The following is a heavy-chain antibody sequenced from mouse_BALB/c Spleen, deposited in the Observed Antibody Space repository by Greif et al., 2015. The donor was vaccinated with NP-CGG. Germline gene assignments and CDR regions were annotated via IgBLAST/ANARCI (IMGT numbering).Heavy chain of an antibody. CDR2: IHPSDSET. CDR3: ARWGLRSYFDY. V-gene: IGHV1-61*01. D-gene: IGHD3-3*01. CDR1: GYSFTSYW. Sequence: QVQLQQSGAELVRPGASVKLSCKASGYSFTSYWMNWVKQRPGQGLEWMGMIHPSDSETRLNQKFKDKATLTVDKSSSTAYMQLSSPTSEDSAVYYCARWGLRSYFDYWGQGTTLTVSS. J-gene: IGHJ2*01.